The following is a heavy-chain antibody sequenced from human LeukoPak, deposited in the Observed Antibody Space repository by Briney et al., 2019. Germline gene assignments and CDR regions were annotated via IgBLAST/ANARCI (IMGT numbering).Heavy chain of an antibody. D-gene: IGHD6-19*01. CDR1: GLTFSSYN. V-gene: IGHV3-48*02. CDR2: ISNSGSMI. J-gene: IGHJ4*02. CDR3: ARGPISGWSADY. Sequence: GGSLRLSCAVSGLTFSSYNMNWVRQAPGKGLEWVSYISNSGSMIYYADSVKGRFTLSRDNAKNSLYLQMNSLRDEDTAVYHCARGPISGWSADYWGQGTLVTVSP.